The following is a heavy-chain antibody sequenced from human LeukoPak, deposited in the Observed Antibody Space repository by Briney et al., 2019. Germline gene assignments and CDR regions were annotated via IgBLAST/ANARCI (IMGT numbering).Heavy chain of an antibody. CDR3: ARHADSGFGELAFDY. CDR2: IYYSGNT. J-gene: IGHJ4*02. Sequence: SETLSLTCTVSGGSISSSGFYWGWIRQPPGEGLEWIGSIYYSGNTYYNPSLKSRVTISVDTSKNQLSLKLTSVTATDTAMYYCARHADSGFGELAFDYWGQGNLVTVSP. V-gene: IGHV4-39*01. CDR1: GGSISSSGFY. D-gene: IGHD3-10*01.